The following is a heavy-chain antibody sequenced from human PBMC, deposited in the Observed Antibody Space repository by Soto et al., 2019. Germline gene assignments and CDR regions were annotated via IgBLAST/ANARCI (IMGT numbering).Heavy chain of an antibody. V-gene: IGHV1-69*01. CDR2: IVPLFGTT. J-gene: IGHJ5*02. D-gene: IGHD6-13*01. CDR1: VGNFTSYA. CDR3: AKASGRSWYNWFDP. Sequence: QVQLVQSGAEVKKPGSSVKVSCKASVGNFTSYAISWVRQAPGQGLEFMGGIVPLFGTTNYAHKFRGRVTVTADESTSTVYMEMSSLRSEVTAVYYCAKASGRSWYNWFDPWGQGTLVTVST.